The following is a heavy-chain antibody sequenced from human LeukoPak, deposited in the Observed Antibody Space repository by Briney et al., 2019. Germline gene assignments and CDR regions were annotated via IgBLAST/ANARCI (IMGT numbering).Heavy chain of an antibody. CDR1: GGSFSGYY. CDR3: ARTTMVRGTYYMDV. D-gene: IGHD3-10*01. V-gene: IGHV4-34*01. J-gene: IGHJ6*03. CDR2: INHSGST. Sequence: PSETLSLTCAVYGGSFSGYYWSWIRQPPGKGLEWIEEINHSGSTHYNPSLKSRVTISVDTSKNQFSLKLSSVTAADTAVYYCARTTMVRGTYYMDVWGKGTTVTVSS.